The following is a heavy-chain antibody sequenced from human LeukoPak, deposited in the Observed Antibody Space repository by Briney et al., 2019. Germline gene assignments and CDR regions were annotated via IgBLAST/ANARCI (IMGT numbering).Heavy chain of an antibody. J-gene: IGHJ5*02. V-gene: IGHV1-2*02. CDR1: GYPFTGYY. CDR3: ARFRGSGWYSFDL. D-gene: IGHD6-19*01. Sequence: ASVKVSCKASGYPFTGYYVHWVRQAPGHGLEWMGWVNPRNGGTHSAQKFQGRVSMTGDTSITTAYMELTGLTSDDTAVYYCARFRGSGWYSFDLWGQGTLVTVSS. CDR2: VNPRNGGT.